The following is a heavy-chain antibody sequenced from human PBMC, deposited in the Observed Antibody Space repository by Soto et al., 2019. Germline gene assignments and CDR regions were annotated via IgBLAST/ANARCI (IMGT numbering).Heavy chain of an antibody. CDR2: ISAYNGNT. CDR3: AIDPGSPFKIFGVVNYYYYGMDV. V-gene: IGHV1-18*01. J-gene: IGHJ6*02. CDR1: GYTFTSYG. Sequence: QVQLVQSGAEVKKPGASVKVSCKASGYTFTSYGISWVRQAPGQGLEWMGWISAYNGNTNYAQKLQGRVTMTTVTSTSTAYMELRSLRTDDTAVYYSAIDPGSPFKIFGVVNYYYYGMDVWGQGTTVTVSS. D-gene: IGHD3-3*01.